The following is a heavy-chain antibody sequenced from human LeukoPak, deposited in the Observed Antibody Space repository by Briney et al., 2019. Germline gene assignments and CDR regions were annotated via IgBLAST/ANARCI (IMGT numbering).Heavy chain of an antibody. CDR1: GFSFRSYG. V-gene: IGHV3-30*02. D-gene: IGHD3-22*01. J-gene: IGHJ4*02. Sequence: PGGSLRLSCAASGFSFRSYGIHWVRQAPGQGLEWVAVIGSDGSKKYYADSVKGRFTISRDNSKNTLYLQINSLRTEDTAMYFCAKEIYCYSSAFFDYWGQGTLVTVSS. CDR2: IGSDGSKK. CDR3: AKEIYCYSSAFFDY.